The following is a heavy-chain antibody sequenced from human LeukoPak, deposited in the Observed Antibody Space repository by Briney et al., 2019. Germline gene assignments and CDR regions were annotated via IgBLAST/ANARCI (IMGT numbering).Heavy chain of an antibody. J-gene: IGHJ3*02. V-gene: IGHV3-11*01. CDR3: ARVVYCTGGLCQIFAFDT. D-gene: IGHD2-8*02. CDR2: ISGSGDTT. CDR1: GFTFSDYY. Sequence: GGSLRLSCVVSGFTFSDYYMSWIRQTPGKGLEWIAYISGSGDTTFYTDSVKGRFTISRDNGKNSVYLQMSNLRAEDTAVYYCARVVYCTGGLCQIFAFDTWGQGTMVTVSS.